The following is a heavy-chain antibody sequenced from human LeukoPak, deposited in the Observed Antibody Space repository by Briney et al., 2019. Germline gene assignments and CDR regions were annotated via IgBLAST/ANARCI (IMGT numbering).Heavy chain of an antibody. CDR3: ASRIAAAGHKMGFGY. D-gene: IGHD6-13*01. J-gene: IGHJ4*02. CDR1: GGSFSGYY. CDR2: INHSGST. Sequence: SETLSLTCAVYGGSFSGYYWSWIRQPPGKGLEWIGEINHSGSTNYNPSLKSRVTISVDTSKNQFSLKLSSVTAADTAVYYCASRIAAAGHKMGFGYWGQGTLVTVSS. V-gene: IGHV4-34*01.